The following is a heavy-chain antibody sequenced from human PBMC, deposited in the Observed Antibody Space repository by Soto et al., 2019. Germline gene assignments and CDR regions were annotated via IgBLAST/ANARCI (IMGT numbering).Heavy chain of an antibody. CDR2: ISGSGGST. CDR1: GFTFSSYA. Sequence: GGSLRLSCAAPGFTFSSYAMSWVRQAPGKGLEWVSAISGSGGSTYYADSVKGRFTISRDNSKNTLYLQMNSLRAEDTAVYYCARWGYDFWSGYYPGAYYYMDVWGKGTTVTVSS. V-gene: IGHV3-23*01. CDR3: ARWGYDFWSGYYPGAYYYMDV. D-gene: IGHD3-3*01. J-gene: IGHJ6*03.